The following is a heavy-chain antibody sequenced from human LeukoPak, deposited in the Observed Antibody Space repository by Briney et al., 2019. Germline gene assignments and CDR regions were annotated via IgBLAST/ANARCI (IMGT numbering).Heavy chain of an antibody. J-gene: IGHJ4*02. Sequence: ASVKVSCKASAYIFIDYYIHWVQQAPGKGLEWMGRVDPEDGEAIYAEKFQDRVTLSADTSTDTSYMELSSLRAEDTAVYCCSVSMSTIDYWGQGTLVTVSS. CDR1: AYIFIDYY. CDR2: VDPEDGEA. V-gene: IGHV1-69-2*01. CDR3: SVSMSTIDY. D-gene: IGHD2/OR15-2a*01.